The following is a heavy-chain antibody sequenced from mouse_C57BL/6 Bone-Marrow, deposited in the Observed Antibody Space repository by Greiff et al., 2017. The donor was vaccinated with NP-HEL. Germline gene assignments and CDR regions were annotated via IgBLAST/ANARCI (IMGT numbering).Heavy chain of an antibody. CDR2: ISDGGSYT. CDR1: GFTFSSYA. CDR3: ARDGNYVPEFAY. V-gene: IGHV5-4*01. D-gene: IGHD2-1*01. Sequence: VQLKESGGGLVKPGGSLKLSCAASGFTFSSYAMSWVRQTPEKRLEWVATISDGGSYTYYPDNVKGRFTISRDNAKNNLYLQMSHLKSEDTAMYYCARDGNYVPEFAYWGQGTLVTVSA. J-gene: IGHJ3*01.